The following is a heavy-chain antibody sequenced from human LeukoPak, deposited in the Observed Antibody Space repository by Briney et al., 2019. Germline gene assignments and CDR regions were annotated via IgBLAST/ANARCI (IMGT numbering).Heavy chain of an antibody. V-gene: IGHV1-2*06. D-gene: IGHD4-17*01. CDR1: GYTFTGYY. CDR2: INPNSGGT. Sequence: ASVKASCKASGYTFTGYYMHWVRQAPGQGLEWMGRINPNSGGTNYAQKFQGRVTMTRDTSISTAYMELSRLRSDDTAVYYCARDLELRGPIDYWGQGTLVTVSS. J-gene: IGHJ4*02. CDR3: ARDLELRGPIDY.